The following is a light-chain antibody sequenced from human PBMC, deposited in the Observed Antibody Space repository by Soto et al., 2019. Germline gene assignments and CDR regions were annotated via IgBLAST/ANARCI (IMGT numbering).Light chain of an antibody. Sequence: QSALTQPGSLSGSPGQSVTISCTGTSSDVGGYNYVSWCQQHPGKAPKLMIYDVSKRPSGVPDRFSGSKSGNTASLTISGLEAEDEADYYCCSYAGSYTYVFGTGTKLTVL. CDR2: DVS. CDR1: SSDVGGYNY. V-gene: IGLV2-11*01. J-gene: IGLJ1*01. CDR3: CSYAGSYTYV.